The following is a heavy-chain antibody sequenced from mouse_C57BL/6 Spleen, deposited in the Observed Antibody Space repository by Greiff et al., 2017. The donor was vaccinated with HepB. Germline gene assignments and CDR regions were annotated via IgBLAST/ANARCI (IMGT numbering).Heavy chain of an antibody. V-gene: IGHV5-9-1*02. CDR1: GFTFSSYA. Sequence: EVKVEESGEGLVKPGGSLKLSCAASGFTFSSYAMSWVRQTPEKRLEWVAYISSGGDYIYYADTVKGRFTISRDNARNTLYLQMSSLKSEDTAMYYCTRDGTGWYFDVWGTGTTVTVSS. CDR2: ISSGGDYI. J-gene: IGHJ1*03. CDR3: TRDGTGWYFDV. D-gene: IGHD3-3*01.